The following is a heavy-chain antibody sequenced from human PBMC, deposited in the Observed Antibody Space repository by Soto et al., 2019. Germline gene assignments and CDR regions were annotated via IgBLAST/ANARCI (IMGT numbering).Heavy chain of an antibody. J-gene: IGHJ5*02. CDR2: IAYTGDT. D-gene: IGHD3-9*01. CDR3: ARDFEKCALGP. CDR1: GATITSDDSY. V-gene: IGHV4-31*03. Sequence: SSETQSHTCTVSGATITSDDSYWIWIRQRPGKGLEWIGYIAYTGDTYFNPSLRSRLTISSDPSKNQFSLKLTSMTAADTAFYYCARDFEKCALGPWGQGTLVNVSS.